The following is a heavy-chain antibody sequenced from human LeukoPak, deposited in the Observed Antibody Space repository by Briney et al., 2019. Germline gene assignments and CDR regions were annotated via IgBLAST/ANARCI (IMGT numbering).Heavy chain of an antibody. Sequence: PGRSLRLSCAASGFTFSSYGMHWVRQAPGKGLEWVAILWYDGSTKYYADSVKGRFTISRDNSENTLYLQMNSLRAEDTAVYYCAKGGSSGYVYYYYMDVWGKGTTVTVSS. V-gene: IGHV3-33*06. D-gene: IGHD3-22*01. CDR1: GFTFSSYG. J-gene: IGHJ6*03. CDR3: AKGGSSGYVYYYYMDV. CDR2: LWYDGSTK.